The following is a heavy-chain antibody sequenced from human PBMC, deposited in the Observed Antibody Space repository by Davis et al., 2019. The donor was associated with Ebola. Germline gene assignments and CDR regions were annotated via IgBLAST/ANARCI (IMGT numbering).Heavy chain of an antibody. CDR1: GGSFSGYY. V-gene: IGHV4-34*01. D-gene: IGHD5-12*01. CDR3: ARVSGYVKFDY. CDR2: INHSGST. Sequence: SETLSLTCAVYGGSFSGYYWSWIRQPPGKGLEWIGEINHSGSTNYNPSLKSRVTISVDTSKNQFSLKLSSVTAADTAVYYCARVSGYVKFDYWGQGTLVTVSS. J-gene: IGHJ4*02.